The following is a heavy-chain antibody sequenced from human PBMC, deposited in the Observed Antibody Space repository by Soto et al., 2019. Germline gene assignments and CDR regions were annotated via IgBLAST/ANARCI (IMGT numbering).Heavy chain of an antibody. J-gene: IGHJ5*02. CDR1: GGTFSSYA. CDR3: ARIEMATTTGWFDP. Sequence: QVQLVQSGAEVKKPGSSVKVSCMASGGTFSSYAISWVRQAPGQGLEWMGGIIPIFGTANYAQKFQGRVTXXAXEXTSTAYMELSSLRSEDTAVYYCARIEMATTTGWFDPWGQGTLVTVSS. D-gene: IGHD5-12*01. V-gene: IGHV1-69*12. CDR2: IIPIFGTA.